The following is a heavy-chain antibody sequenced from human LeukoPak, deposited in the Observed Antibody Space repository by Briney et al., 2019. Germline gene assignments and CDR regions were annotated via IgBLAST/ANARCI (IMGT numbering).Heavy chain of an antibody. V-gene: IGHV1-18*01. CDR2: ISVYNGNT. CDR1: GYTFTSYG. CDR3: ARDRYYGSGSYYNHFDY. J-gene: IGHJ4*02. Sequence: ASVKVSCKASGYTFTSYGISWVRQAPGQGLEWMGWISVYNGNTNYAQKLQDRVTMTTDTSTSTAYMELRSLRSDDTAVYYRARDRYYGSGSYYNHFDYWGQGTLVTVSS. D-gene: IGHD3-10*01.